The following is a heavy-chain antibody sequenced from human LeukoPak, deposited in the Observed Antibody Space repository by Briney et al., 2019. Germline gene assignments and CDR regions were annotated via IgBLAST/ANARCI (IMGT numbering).Heavy chain of an antibody. D-gene: IGHD2-2*01. CDR3: AKGVVPADLAWFDP. CDR1: GFTFSIYA. V-gene: IGHV3-23*01. J-gene: IGHJ5*02. CDR2: ISGSGGSA. Sequence: GGSLRLSCAASGFTFSIYAMSWVRQAPGKGLEWVSAISGSGGSAYYADYVKGRFTISRDNSKNTLYLQMSSLRAEDTAVYYCAKGVVPADLAWFDPWGQGTLVTVSS.